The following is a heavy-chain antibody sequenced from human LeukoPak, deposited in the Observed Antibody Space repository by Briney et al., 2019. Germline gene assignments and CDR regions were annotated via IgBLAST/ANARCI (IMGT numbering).Heavy chain of an antibody. J-gene: IGHJ4*02. CDR2: ISSSSSYI. D-gene: IGHD1-26*01. Sequence: GGSLRLSCAASGFTFSSYSMNWVRQAPGKGLEWVSSISSSSSYIYYADSVKGRFTTSGDNAKNSLYLKMNSLRAEDTAVYYCARGNIVVATFDYWGQGTLVTVSS. V-gene: IGHV3-21*01. CDR1: GFTFSSYS. CDR3: ARGNIVVATFDY.